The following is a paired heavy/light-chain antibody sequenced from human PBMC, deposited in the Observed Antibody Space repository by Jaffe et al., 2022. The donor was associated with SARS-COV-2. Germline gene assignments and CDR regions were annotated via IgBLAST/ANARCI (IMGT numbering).Heavy chain of an antibody. CDR3: ARDGSSAFSYYYYHMDV. J-gene: IGHJ6*03. D-gene: IGHD2-2*01. Sequence: QVQLVESGGGVVQPGRSLRLSCAASGFTFSSYAMHWVRQAPGKGLEWVTVISYDGSNKYYVDSVKGRFTISRDNSMNTLYLQMNSLRPEDTAVYYCARDGSSAFSYYYYHMDVWGKGTTVTVSS. CDR1: GFTFSSYA. V-gene: IGHV3-30*04. CDR2: ISYDGSNK.
Light chain of an antibody. CDR2: DVT. J-gene: IGLJ2*01. CDR1: SSDVGGYNY. CDR3: SSYASNRDVL. Sequence: QSALTQPASVSGSPGQSITISCTGTSSDVGGYNYVSWYQQHPGKAPKLMIYDVTNRPSGVSNRFSGSKSGNTASLSISGLQAEDEAYYYCSSYASNRDVLFGGGTKLTVL. V-gene: IGLV2-14*01.